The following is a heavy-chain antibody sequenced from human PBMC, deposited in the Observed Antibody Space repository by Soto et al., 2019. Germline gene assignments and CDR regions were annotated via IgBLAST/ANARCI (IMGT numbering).Heavy chain of an antibody. CDR3: ARIWYCSGGSCRGGYYFDY. J-gene: IGHJ4*02. D-gene: IGHD2-15*01. V-gene: IGHV2-26*01. CDR1: GFSLSNARMG. Sequence: SGPTLVNPTETLTLTCTVSGFSLSNARMGVSWIRQPPGKALEWLAHIFSNDEKSYSTSLKSRLTTSKDTSKSQVVLTMTNMDPVDTATYYCARIWYCSGGSCRGGYYFDYWGQGTLVTVSS. CDR2: IFSNDEK.